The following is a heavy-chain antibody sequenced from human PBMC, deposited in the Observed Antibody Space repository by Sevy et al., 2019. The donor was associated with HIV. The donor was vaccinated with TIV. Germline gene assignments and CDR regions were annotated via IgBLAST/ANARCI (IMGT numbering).Heavy chain of an antibody. D-gene: IGHD3-9*01. J-gene: IGHJ4*02. CDR2: TSYDGSNK. CDR1: GFTFSSYA. CDR3: AREAMTGYYPYYFDY. V-gene: IGHV3-30-3*01. Sequence: GGSLRLSCAASGFTFSSYAMHWVRQAPGKGLEWVAVTSYDGSNKYYADSVKGRFTISRDNSKNTLYLQMNSLRAEDTAVYYCAREAMTGYYPYYFDYWGQGTLVTVSS.